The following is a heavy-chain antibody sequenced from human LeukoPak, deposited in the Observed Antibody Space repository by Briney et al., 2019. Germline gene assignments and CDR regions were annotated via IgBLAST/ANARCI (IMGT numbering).Heavy chain of an antibody. V-gene: IGHV1-69*13. CDR3: AREGMGGYYYDRMNWFDP. CDR2: IIPIFDTA. Sequence: SVKVSCKASGGTFSSYAISWVRQAPGQGLEWMGGIIPIFDTANYAQKFQGRVTITADESTSTAYMELSSLKSEDTAVYYCAREGMGGYYYDRMNWFDPWGQGTLVTVSS. D-gene: IGHD3-22*01. CDR1: GGTFSSYA. J-gene: IGHJ5*02.